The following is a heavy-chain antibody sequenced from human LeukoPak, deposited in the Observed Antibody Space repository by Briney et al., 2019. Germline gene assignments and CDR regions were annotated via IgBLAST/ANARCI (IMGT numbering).Heavy chain of an antibody. V-gene: IGHV3-48*01. CDR1: GFTFSSYW. Sequence: GGSLTLSCAASGFTFSSYWMNWVRQAPGKGLEWVSYISSSSSTIYYADSVKGRFTISRDNAKNSLYLQMNSLRAEDTAVYYCANNGASSGFDAFDIWGQGTMVTVSS. CDR3: ANNGASSGFDAFDI. CDR2: ISSSSSTI. D-gene: IGHD3-22*01. J-gene: IGHJ3*02.